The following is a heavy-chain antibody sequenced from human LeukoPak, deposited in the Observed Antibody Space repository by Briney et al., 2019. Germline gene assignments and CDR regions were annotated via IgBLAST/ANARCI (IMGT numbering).Heavy chain of an antibody. D-gene: IGHD3-3*01. CDR1: GFTFSSYA. CDR2: ISGSGGST. J-gene: IGHJ5*02. CDR3: AKDDYDFWSGYSS. V-gene: IGHV3-23*01. Sequence: GGSLRLSCAASGFTFSSYAMIWVRQAPGKGLEWVSAISGSGGSTYYADSVKGRFTISRDNSKNTLYLQMNSLRAEDTAVYYCAKDDYDFWSGYSSWGQGTLVTVSS.